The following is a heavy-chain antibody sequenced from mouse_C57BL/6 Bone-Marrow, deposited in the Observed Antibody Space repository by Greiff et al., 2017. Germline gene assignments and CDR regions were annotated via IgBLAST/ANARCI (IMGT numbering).Heavy chain of an antibody. CDR3: TLGAY. Sequence: QVQLQQSGAELVRPGASVTLSCKASGYTFTDYEMHWVKQTPVHGLEWIGAIDPETGGTAYNQKIKGKAILTADKSSSTAYMELRSLTSEDSAVYYCTLGAYWGQGTLVTVSA. V-gene: IGHV1-15*01. J-gene: IGHJ3*01. CDR2: IDPETGGT. CDR1: GYTFTDYE.